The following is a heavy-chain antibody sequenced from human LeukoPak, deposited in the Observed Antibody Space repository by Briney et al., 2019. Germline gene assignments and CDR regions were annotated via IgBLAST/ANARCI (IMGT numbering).Heavy chain of an antibody. CDR1: GFTFSSYA. CDR3: AREARYGDQPLRRYYFVY. V-gene: IGHV3-30-3*01. CDR2: ISYDGSNK. Sequence: GGSLRLSCAASGFTFSSYAMHWVRQAPGKGLEWVAVISYDGSNKYYADSVKGRFTISRDNSKNTLYLQMNSLRAEDTAVYYCAREARYGDQPLRRYYFVYWGQGTLVTVSS. D-gene: IGHD4-17*01. J-gene: IGHJ4*02.